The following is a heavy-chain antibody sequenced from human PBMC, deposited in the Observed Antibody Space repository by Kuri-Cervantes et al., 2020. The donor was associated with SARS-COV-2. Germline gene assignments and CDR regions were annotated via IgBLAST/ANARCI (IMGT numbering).Heavy chain of an antibody. CDR3: AKDRVGVQDF. CDR2: ISHDGKNK. D-gene: IGHD2-21*01. J-gene: IGHJ4*02. V-gene: IGHV3-30*18. Sequence: GESLKISCAASGFNFSRTGMHWVRQAPGKGLEWVAVISHDGKNKKCTASGKGRFTISRDNSQNTLYLHMKSLRSEDTAIYYCAKDRVGVQDFWGQGTLVTDSS. CDR1: GFNFSRTG.